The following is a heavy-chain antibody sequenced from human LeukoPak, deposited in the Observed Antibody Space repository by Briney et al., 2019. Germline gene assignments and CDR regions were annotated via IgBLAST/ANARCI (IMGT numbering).Heavy chain of an antibody. J-gene: IGHJ5*02. Sequence: SETLSLTCTVSGGSISSGGYYWSWIRQHPGKGLEWIGYIYYSGSTYYNPSLKSRVTISVDTSKNQFSLKLSSVIAADTAVYYCGGQLWSERGFDPWGQGTLVTVSS. V-gene: IGHV4-31*03. D-gene: IGHD5-18*01. CDR1: GGSISSGGYY. CDR2: IYYSGST. CDR3: GGQLWSERGFDP.